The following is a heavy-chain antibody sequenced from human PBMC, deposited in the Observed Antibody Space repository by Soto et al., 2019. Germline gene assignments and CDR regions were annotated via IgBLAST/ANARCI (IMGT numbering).Heavy chain of an antibody. CDR3: ARHPGSDYYYYYGMDV. CDR1: GGSISSSSYY. Sequence: PSETLSLTCTVSGGSISSSSYYWGWIRQPPGKGLEWIGSIYYSGSTYYNPSLKSRVTISIDTSKNQFSLKLSSVTAADTAVYYCARHPGSDYYYYYGMDVWGQGTTVTVSS. J-gene: IGHJ6*02. V-gene: IGHV4-39*01. CDR2: IYYSGST.